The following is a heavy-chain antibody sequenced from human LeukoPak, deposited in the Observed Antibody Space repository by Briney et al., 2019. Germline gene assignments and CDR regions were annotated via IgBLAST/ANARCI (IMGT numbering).Heavy chain of an antibody. CDR3: AKDGTSLVAFDI. V-gene: IGHV3-30*02. Sequence: GGSLRLSCAASGFTFSSYGMHWVRQAPGKGLEWVAFIRYDGSNKYYADSVKGRFTISRDNSKNTLYLQMNSLGAEDTAVYYCAKDGTSLVAFDIWGQGTMVTVSS. J-gene: IGHJ3*02. CDR2: IRYDGSNK. D-gene: IGHD1-26*01. CDR1: GFTFSSYG.